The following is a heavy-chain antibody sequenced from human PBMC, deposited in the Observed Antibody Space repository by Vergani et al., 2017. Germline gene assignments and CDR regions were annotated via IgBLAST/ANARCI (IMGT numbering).Heavy chain of an antibody. Sequence: QVQLPESGPGLVKPSKTLSLTCHVSGGSLSNYYLSWIRQPAGQGLEWVGCIYTSGSTKYNPYLKCRVTMSVDKSKNQFSLKLSSVTAADTAVYYCARVGSEDSSGWYGIDVWGQGTTVTVSS. CDR2: IYTSGST. J-gene: IGHJ6*02. CDR3: ARVGSEDSSGWYGIDV. CDR1: GGSLSNYY. D-gene: IGHD6-19*01. V-gene: IGHV4-4*07.